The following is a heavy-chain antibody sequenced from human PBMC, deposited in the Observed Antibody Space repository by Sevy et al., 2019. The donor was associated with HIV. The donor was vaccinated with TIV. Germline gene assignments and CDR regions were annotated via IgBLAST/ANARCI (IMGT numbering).Heavy chain of an antibody. CDR2: MNEDGSVT. D-gene: IGHD3-16*01. CDR3: VKDFGGPTDY. V-gene: IGHV3-74*01. J-gene: IGHJ4*02. CDR1: GFSITSYW. Sequence: GGSLRLSCAGSGFSITSYWMHWVRQAPGTGLVWVSRMNEDGSVTNHADSVRGRFTISRDIAKNTLYLQMNSLSVDDTAVYYCVKDFGGPTDYWGQGNVVTVSS.